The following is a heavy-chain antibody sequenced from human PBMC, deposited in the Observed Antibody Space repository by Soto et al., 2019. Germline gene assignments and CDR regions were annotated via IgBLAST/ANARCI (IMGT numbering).Heavy chain of an antibody. CDR1: GGSINNYY. J-gene: IGHJ4*02. CDR3: AVSTGSSQYYFDV. CDR2: IYYSGST. V-gene: IGHV4-59*01. D-gene: IGHD6-6*01. Sequence: TSETLSLTCIVSGGSINNYYWSWIRQSPGKGLEWIGNIYYSGSTNYNPSLRSRVTISLDTSKSHFSLNLNSVTAADTAVYYCAVSTGSSQYYFDVWGRGALVTVSS.